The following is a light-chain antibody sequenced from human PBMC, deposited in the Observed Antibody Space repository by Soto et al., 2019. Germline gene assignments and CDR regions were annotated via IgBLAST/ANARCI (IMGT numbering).Light chain of an antibody. V-gene: IGLV2-14*03. CDR3: SSYTNKDTLL. Sequence: QSALTQPASVSGFPVQSITISCTGTSSDVGGYDHVSWYQQHPGKAPKLIIYDVTVRPSGISRRFSGSKSDNTASLAVSGLQPEDEADYYCSSYTNKDTLLFGGGTKLTVL. CDR2: DVT. J-gene: IGLJ3*02. CDR1: SSDVGGYDH.